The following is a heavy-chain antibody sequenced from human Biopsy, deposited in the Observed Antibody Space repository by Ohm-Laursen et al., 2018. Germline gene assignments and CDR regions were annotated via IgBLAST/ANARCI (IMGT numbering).Heavy chain of an antibody. J-gene: IGHJ6*02. CDR1: GFSLNTRGMS. CDR3: ARIPILVVPAAIVYRHRRHLQGLDV. V-gene: IGHV2-70*16. Sequence: TQTLTLTCTLSGFSLNTRGMSVTWIRQPPGKALEWLARIDWGDAKLYSESLKTRLTISKGTSENHVVLTLSDVAPVDTATYYCARIPILVVPAAIVYRHRRHLQGLDVWGQGTTVIVSS. D-gene: IGHD2-2*02. CDR2: IDWGDAK.